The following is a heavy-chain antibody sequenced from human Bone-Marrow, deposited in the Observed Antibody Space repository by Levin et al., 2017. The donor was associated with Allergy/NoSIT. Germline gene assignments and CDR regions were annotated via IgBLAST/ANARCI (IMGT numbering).Heavy chain of an antibody. CDR2: SGGEDGEP. Sequence: GASVKVSCKVSGNTLTELSMHWVRQAPGKGLEWMGTSGGEDGEPIYAQDFQGRVTMTEDISTDTAYMELSSLRSEDTAVYYCTTGGAVDIDPLDIWGQGTKVTVSS. J-gene: IGHJ3*02. V-gene: IGHV1-24*01. D-gene: IGHD4-23*01. CDR1: GNTLTELS. CDR3: TTGGAVDIDPLDI.